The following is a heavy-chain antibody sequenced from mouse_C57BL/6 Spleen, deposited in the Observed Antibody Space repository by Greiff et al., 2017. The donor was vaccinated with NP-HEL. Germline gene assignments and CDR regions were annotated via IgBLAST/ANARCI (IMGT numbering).Heavy chain of an antibody. CDR3: TRTYYGSSWGDY. D-gene: IGHD1-1*01. CDR1: GYTFTDYE. CDR2: IDPETGGT. Sequence: QVQLQQSGAELVRPGASVTLSCKASGYTFTDYEMHWVKQTPVHGLEWIGAIDPETGGTAYNQKFKGKAILTADKSSSTAYMELRSLTSEDSAVYYCTRTYYGSSWGDYWGQGTLVTVSA. J-gene: IGHJ3*01. V-gene: IGHV1-15*01.